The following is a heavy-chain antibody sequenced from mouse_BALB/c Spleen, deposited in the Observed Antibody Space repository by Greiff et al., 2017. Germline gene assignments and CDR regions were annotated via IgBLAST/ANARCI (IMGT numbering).Heavy chain of an antibody. CDR1: GFTFSSFG. J-gene: IGHJ2*01. V-gene: IGHV5-17*02. CDR2: ISSGSSTI. D-gene: IGHD1-1*01. Sequence: EVQVVESGGGLVQPGGSRKLSCAASGFTFSSFGMHWVRQAPEKGLEWVAYISSGSSTIYYADTVKGRFTISRDNPKNTLFLQMTSLRSEDTAMYYCARSETTVPYYFDYWGQGTTLTVSS. CDR3: ARSETTVPYYFDY.